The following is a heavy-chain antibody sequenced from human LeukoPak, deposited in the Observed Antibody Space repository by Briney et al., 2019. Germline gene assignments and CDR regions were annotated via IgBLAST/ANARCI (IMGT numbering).Heavy chain of an antibody. CDR3: ARRYSGYASLIRLDAFDI. Sequence: SSETLSLTCAVYGGSFSGYYWSWIRQPPGKGLEWIGEINHSGSTNYNPSLKSRVTISVDTSKNQFSLKLSSVTAADTAVYYCARRYSGYASLIRLDAFDIWGQGTMVTVSS. J-gene: IGHJ3*02. CDR2: INHSGST. CDR1: GGSFSGYY. D-gene: IGHD5-12*01. V-gene: IGHV4-34*01.